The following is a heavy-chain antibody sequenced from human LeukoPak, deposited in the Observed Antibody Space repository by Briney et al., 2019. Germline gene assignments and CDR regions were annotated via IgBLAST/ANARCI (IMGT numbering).Heavy chain of an antibody. V-gene: IGHV1-18*01. Sequence: ASVKVSCKASGGTFSSYAISWVRQAPGQGLEWMGWISAYNGNTNYAENLQGRVTMTTDTSTSTAYMELRSLTSDDTAVYYCARDDPHGVDDSVGYWGCWGQGTLVTVST. CDR3: ARDDPHGVDDSVGYWGC. D-gene: IGHD3-22*01. CDR2: ISAYNGNT. J-gene: IGHJ4*02. CDR1: GGTFSSYA.